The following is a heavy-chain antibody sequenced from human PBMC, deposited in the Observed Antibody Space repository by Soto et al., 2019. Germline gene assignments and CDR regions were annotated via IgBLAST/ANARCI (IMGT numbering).Heavy chain of an antibody. J-gene: IGHJ4*02. CDR3: ARDGSHYDVDY. D-gene: IGHD4-4*01. Sequence: LVESGGGVAQPGRSLRLSCATSGFSFTPSGMHWVRQAPGKGLEWVGMIWNDGSTTHYADSVKGRFTISSDNSKNTLYLQMNSLRDDDTALYYCARDGSHYDVDYWGQGTLVTVSS. CDR2: IWNDGSTT. CDR1: GFSFTPSG. V-gene: IGHV3-33*01.